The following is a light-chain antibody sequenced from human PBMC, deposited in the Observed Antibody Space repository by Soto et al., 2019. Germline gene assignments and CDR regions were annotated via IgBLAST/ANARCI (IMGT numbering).Light chain of an antibody. CDR1: SSDVGSYNR. CDR3: LSFTHSDTYV. Sequence: QSVLTQPPSVSGSPGQSVVISCTGTSSDVGSYNRVSWYQQPPGTAPKLMIYDVISRPSGVPDRFSGSKSGNTASLTISGLQPEDEADYYCLSFTHSDTYVFGTGTKLTVL. J-gene: IGLJ1*01. V-gene: IGLV2-18*02. CDR2: DVI.